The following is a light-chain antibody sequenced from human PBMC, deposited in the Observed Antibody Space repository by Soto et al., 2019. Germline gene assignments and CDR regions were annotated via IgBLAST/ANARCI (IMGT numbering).Light chain of an antibody. CDR1: SSNIGADYD. J-gene: IGLJ2*01. Sequence: QLVLTQPPSVSGAPGQRVTISCTGSSSNIGADYDVHWYQQLPGTAPKLLIYGNSNRPSGVPDRFSGSKSGTSASLAITGLQAEDEADYYCQSYDSSLSAPLVVFGGGTKLTVL. CDR3: QSYDSSLSAPLVV. V-gene: IGLV1-40*01. CDR2: GNS.